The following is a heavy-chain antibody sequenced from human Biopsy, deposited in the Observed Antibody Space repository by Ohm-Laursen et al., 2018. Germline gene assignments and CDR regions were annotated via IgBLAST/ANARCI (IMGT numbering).Heavy chain of an antibody. CDR2: INQSGST. V-gene: IGHV4-34*01. CDR3: ARGSGYFKLDV. D-gene: IGHD5-12*01. CDR1: GESSRGYF. Sequence: GTLSLTCAVNGESSRGYFWNWIRQPPGKGLEWIGEINQSGSTKYNPSLKRRATLSADSSNSQFSLRLTSVTAADTAIYYCARGSGYFKLDVWGQGTTVTVSS. J-gene: IGHJ6*02.